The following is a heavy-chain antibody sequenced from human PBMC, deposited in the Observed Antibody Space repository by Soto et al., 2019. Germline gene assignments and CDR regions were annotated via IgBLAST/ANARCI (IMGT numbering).Heavy chain of an antibody. V-gene: IGHV1-3*01. CDR3: ARGGDLGYNYDYGMDV. CDR1: GYTFSRYG. CDR2: INAGNGNT. Sequence: QVQLVQSGAEVKKPGASVKVSCKASGYTFSRYGKHWVRLAPGQRLEWMGWINAGNGNTKYSQKFQGRVTITRDTSVKTACMELSSLISEDTAVYYCARGGDLGYNYDYGMDVWGQGTTVTVSS. J-gene: IGHJ6*02. D-gene: IGHD6-25*01.